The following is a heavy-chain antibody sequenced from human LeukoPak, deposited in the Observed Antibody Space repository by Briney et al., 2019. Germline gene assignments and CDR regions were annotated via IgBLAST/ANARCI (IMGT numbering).Heavy chain of an antibody. CDR2: ISGYYGNT. CDR1: GYTFTSYG. V-gene: IGHV1-18*01. Sequence: ASVPVSCKASGYTFTSYGISWVRQAPGQGLEGMGWISGYYGNTNYAQKLQGRVTMTTDTSTSTAYMELRSLRSDDTAVYYCARVGVVVVVAATKFGWFDPWGQGTLVTVAS. D-gene: IGHD2-15*01. J-gene: IGHJ5*02. CDR3: ARVGVVVVVAATKFGWFDP.